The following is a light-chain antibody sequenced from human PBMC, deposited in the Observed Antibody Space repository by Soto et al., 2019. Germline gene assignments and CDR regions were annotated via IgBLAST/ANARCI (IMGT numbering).Light chain of an antibody. CDR2: AAS. CDR1: QSVSTK. CDR3: QQYNNWPWT. J-gene: IGKJ1*01. V-gene: IGKV3-15*01. Sequence: EIVMTQSPATLPVSPGEKATLSCRASQSVSTKVAWYQQKPGLAPRLLIFAASTGATGLPARFSGSGSGTEFTLTISSLQSEDFAVYFCQQYNNWPWTFGQGTKVEIK.